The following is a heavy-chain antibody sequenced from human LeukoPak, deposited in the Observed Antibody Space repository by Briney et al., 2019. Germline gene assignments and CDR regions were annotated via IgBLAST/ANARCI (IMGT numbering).Heavy chain of an antibody. CDR3: ARGQLRYHDFWSGYYTPVGDNWFDP. D-gene: IGHD3-3*01. CDR1: GGSFSGYY. V-gene: IGHV4-34*01. CDR2: INHRGST. J-gene: IGHJ5*02. Sequence: PSETLSLTCAVYGGSFSGYYWSWIRQPPGKGLEWIGEINHRGSTNYNSSLKSRVTISVDRSKNQFSLKLNSVAAADTAVYYCARGQLRYHDFWSGYYTPVGDNWFDPWGQGTLVTVSS.